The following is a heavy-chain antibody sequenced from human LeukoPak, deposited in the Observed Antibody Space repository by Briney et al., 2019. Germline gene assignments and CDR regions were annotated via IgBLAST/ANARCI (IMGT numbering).Heavy chain of an antibody. CDR1: GFTFSSYA. J-gene: IGHJ5*02. V-gene: IGHV3-23*01. D-gene: IGHD4-17*01. CDR2: ISGSGGST. CDR3: AKQLAYYDYGDP. Sequence: PGGSLRLSCAASGFTFSSYAMSWVRQAPGKGLEWVSAISGSGGSTYYADSVKGRFTISRDNSKDTLYLQMNSLRAEDTAVYYCAKQLAYYDYGDPWGQGTLVTVSS.